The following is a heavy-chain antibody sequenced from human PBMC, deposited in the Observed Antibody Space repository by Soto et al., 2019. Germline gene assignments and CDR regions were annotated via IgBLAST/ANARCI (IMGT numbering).Heavy chain of an antibody. CDR3: ATDVTYSNAFDI. D-gene: IGHD4-4*01. J-gene: IGHJ3*02. Sequence: PGGSLRLSCAASGFTVSSNYMGWVRQAPGKGLEWVSVIYSGGSTYYADSVKGRFTISRDNSKNTLYLQMNSLRAEDTAVYYCATDVTYSNAFDIWRQVTMVTVS. CDR2: IYSGGST. V-gene: IGHV3-53*01. CDR1: GFTVSSNY.